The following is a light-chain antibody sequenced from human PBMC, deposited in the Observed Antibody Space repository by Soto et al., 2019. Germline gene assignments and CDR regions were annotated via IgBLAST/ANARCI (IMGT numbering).Light chain of an antibody. CDR1: QSLLYILNNKNY. V-gene: IGKV4-1*01. Sequence: DIVMTQSPDSLAVSLGERATVNCKSSQSLLYILNNKNYLAWYQQKPGQPPKLLIYWASTRESGVPDRFSGSASGTDFTLTISSRQAEDVAVYYCQQYYSTPRTFGQGTKVEIK. CDR2: WAS. CDR3: QQYYSTPRT. J-gene: IGKJ1*01.